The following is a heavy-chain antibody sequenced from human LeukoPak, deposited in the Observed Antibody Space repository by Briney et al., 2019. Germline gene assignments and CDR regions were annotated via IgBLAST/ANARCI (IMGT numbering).Heavy chain of an antibody. CDR2: INPNSGGT. V-gene: IGHV1-2*02. Sequence: ASVKVSCKASGYTFTGYYMHWVRQAPGQGLEWMGWINPNSGGTNYAQEFQGRVTMTRDTSIGTAYMELSRLRSDDTAVYYCARSGLGGYDSFDPRGQGTLVTVSS. J-gene: IGHJ5*02. D-gene: IGHD5-12*01. CDR1: GYTFTGYY. CDR3: ARSGLGGYDSFDP.